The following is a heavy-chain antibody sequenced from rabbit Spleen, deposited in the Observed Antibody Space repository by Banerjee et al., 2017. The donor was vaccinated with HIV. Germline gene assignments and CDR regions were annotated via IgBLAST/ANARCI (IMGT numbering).Heavy chain of an antibody. CDR3: ARDTSSSFSSYGMDL. J-gene: IGHJ6*01. D-gene: IGHD1-1*01. CDR1: GVSFSTSNY. CDR2: VDTGSSGFT. Sequence: QSLEESGGDLVKPGASLTLTCTASGVSFSTSNYMCWVRQAPGKGLEWIACVDTGSSGFTYFASWAKGRFTISKTSSTTVALQMTSLTAADTATYFCARDTSSSFSSYGMDLWGQGTLVTVS. V-gene: IGHV1S40*01.